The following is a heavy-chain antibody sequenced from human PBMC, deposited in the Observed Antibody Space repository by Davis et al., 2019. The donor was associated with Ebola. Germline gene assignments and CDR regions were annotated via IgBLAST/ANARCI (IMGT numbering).Heavy chain of an antibody. V-gene: IGHV3-20*04. CDR2: INWNGGST. J-gene: IGHJ4*02. D-gene: IGHD6-19*01. CDR3: AIANRGPVADTGDY. Sequence: PGGSLRLSCAASGFTFDDYAMTWVRQAPGKGLEWVSGINWNGGSTGYADSVKGRFTISRDNAKNSLYLRLSSLRAEDTAVYYCAIANRGPVADTGDYWGQGTLVTVSS. CDR1: GFTFDDYA.